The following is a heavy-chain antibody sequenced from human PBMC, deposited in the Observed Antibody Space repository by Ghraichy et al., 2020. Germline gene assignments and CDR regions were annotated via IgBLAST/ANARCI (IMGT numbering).Heavy chain of an antibody. Sequence: SETLSLTCTVSGGSISSYYWSWIRQPPGKGLEWIGYIYYSGSTNYNPSLKSRVTISVDTSKNQFSLKLSSVTAADTAVYYCARWGIAAVGVFDPWGQGTLVTVSS. V-gene: IGHV4-59*08. J-gene: IGHJ5*02. CDR3: ARWGIAAVGVFDP. CDR1: GGSISSYY. CDR2: IYYSGST. D-gene: IGHD6-13*01.